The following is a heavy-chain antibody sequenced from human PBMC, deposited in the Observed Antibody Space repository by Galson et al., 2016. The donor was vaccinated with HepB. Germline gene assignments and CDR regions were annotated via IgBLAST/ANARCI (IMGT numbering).Heavy chain of an antibody. CDR2: IKQDGSEK. V-gene: IGHV3-7*05. CDR3: ARERFCSSATCYVGDAFHI. D-gene: IGHD2-2*01. J-gene: IGHJ3*02. Sequence: SLRLSCAASGFTFSTYYMTWVRQPPGKGLEWVAGIKQDGSEKYYVDSVKGRFTISRDDAKNSLYVQMDSLRAEDTAVYFCARERFCSSATCYVGDAFHIGGHGTMVTVSS. CDR1: GFTFSTYY.